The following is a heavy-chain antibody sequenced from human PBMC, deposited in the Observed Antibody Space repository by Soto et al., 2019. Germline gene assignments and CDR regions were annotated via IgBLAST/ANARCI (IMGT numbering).Heavy chain of an antibody. CDR1: GGTFSSYA. CDR2: IIPIFDTA. D-gene: IGHD3-22*01. Sequence: QVQLVQSGAEVKKPGSSVKVSCKASGGTFSSYAITWVRQAPGQGLEWMGGIIPIFDTANYAQKFQGRVMITADDTTSTGYMELGSLRSGDTAVYYCARDRGPSSGYYPYWFDPWGQRTLVTVSS. J-gene: IGHJ5*02. V-gene: IGHV1-69*12. CDR3: ARDRGPSSGYYPYWFDP.